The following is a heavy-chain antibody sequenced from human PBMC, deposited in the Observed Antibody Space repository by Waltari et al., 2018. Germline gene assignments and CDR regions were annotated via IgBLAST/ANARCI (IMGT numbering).Heavy chain of an antibody. Sequence: QVQLQQWGAGLLKPSETPSLSCAVHGGSSLRAYYWNWVRQVPGKGLELIGEINDRGLTNYNPSLKSRVTMSVDTSRNQFSLTLTSVTAADTALYYCARSAAIVVRGRYFQYWGQGTLVTVSS. D-gene: IGHD3-10*01. CDR3: ARSAAIVVRGRYFQY. J-gene: IGHJ1*01. V-gene: IGHV4-34*02. CDR2: INDRGLT. CDR1: GGSSLRAYY.